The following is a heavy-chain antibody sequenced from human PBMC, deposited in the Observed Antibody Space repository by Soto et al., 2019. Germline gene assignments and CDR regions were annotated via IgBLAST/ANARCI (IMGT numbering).Heavy chain of an antibody. CDR3: ARKAPSSHMTTVPYMDV. CDR2: IYSGGST. V-gene: IGHV3-53*04. J-gene: IGHJ6*03. CDR1: GFTVSSNY. D-gene: IGHD4-17*01. Sequence: PGGSLRLSCAASGFTVSSNYMSWVRQAPGKGLEWVSVIYSGGSTYYADSVKGRFTISRHNSKNTLYLQMNSLRAEDTAVYYCARKAPSSHMTTVPYMDVWGKGTTVTVSS.